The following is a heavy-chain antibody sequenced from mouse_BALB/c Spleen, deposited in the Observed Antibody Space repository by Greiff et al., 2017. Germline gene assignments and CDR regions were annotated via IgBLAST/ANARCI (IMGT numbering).Heavy chain of an antibody. CDR2: ISYSGST. CDR3: ATDSSGYDYAMDY. Sequence: VQLKESGPGLVKPSQSLSLTCTVTGYSITSDYAWNWIRQFPGNKLEWMGYISYSGSTSYNPSLKSRISITRDTSKNQFFLQLNSVTTEDTATYYCATDSSGYDYAMDYWGQGTSVTVSS. J-gene: IGHJ4*01. D-gene: IGHD3-2*01. V-gene: IGHV3-2*02. CDR1: GYSITSDYA.